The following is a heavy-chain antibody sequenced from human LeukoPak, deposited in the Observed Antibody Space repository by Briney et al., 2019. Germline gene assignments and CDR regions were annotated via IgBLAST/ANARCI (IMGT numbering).Heavy chain of an antibody. CDR1: GGSISSYY. CDR2: IYYSGST. J-gene: IGHJ4*02. CDR3: ARLAGYCSGGSCQFDY. D-gene: IGHD2-15*01. Sequence: SETLSLTCTVSGGSISSYYWSWIRHPPGKGLEWIGYIYYSGSTNYNPSLKSRVTISVDTSKNQFSLKLSSVTAADTAVYYCARLAGYCSGGSCQFDYWGQGTLVTVSS. V-gene: IGHV4-59*01.